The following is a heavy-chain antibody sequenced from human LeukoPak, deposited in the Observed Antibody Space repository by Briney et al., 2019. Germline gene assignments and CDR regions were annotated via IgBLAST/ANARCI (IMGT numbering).Heavy chain of an antibody. J-gene: IGHJ4*02. D-gene: IGHD3-9*01. V-gene: IGHV3-23*01. Sequence: GGSLRLSCAASGFTFSTYVMNWFRQAPGKGLEWVSTISVGAEYIFYADSVKGRFTISRDDSNNALYLQMHSLRAEDTALYYCASGPPFLKYFECWGQGTLVTVSS. CDR1: GFTFSTYV. CDR3: ASGPPFLKYFEC. CDR2: ISVGAEYI.